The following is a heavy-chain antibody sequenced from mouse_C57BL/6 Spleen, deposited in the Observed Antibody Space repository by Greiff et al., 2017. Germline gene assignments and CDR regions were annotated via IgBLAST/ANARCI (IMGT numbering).Heavy chain of an antibody. Sequence: VKLQESGPGLVQPSQSLSITCTASGFSLTSYGVHWVRQPPGKGLEWLGVIWSGGSTDYNAAFISRLSISKDNSKSQVFFKMNSLQADDTAIYYCAKKGAYYYGSTDYYAMDYWGQGTSVTVSS. CDR2: IWSGGST. CDR3: AKKGAYYYGSTDYYAMDY. V-gene: IGHV2-4*01. D-gene: IGHD1-1*01. J-gene: IGHJ4*01. CDR1: GFSLTSYG.